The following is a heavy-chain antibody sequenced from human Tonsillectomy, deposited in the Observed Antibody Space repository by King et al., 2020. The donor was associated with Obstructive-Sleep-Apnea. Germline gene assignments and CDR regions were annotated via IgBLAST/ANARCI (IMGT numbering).Heavy chain of an antibody. CDR2: ISWNSGSI. J-gene: IGHJ4*02. Sequence: VQLVESGGGLVQPGRSLRLSCAASGFTFDDYAMHWVRQAPGKGLEWVSGISWNSGSIGYADSVKGRFTISRDNAKNSLYLQMNSLRAEDTALYYCANLGGDFEHDYWGQGTLVTVSS. CDR1: GFTFDDYA. D-gene: IGHD2-21*02. V-gene: IGHV3-9*01. CDR3: ANLGGDFEHDY.